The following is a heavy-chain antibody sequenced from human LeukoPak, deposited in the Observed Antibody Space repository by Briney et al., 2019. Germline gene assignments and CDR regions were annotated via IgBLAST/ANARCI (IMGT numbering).Heavy chain of an antibody. CDR3: ARDAELGGFDY. CDR1: GGSISSSSYY. Sequence: SETLSLTCTVSGGSISSSSYYWGWIRQPPGKGLEWIGSIYYSGSTYYNPSLKSRVTISVDTSKNQFSLKLSSVTAADTAVYYCARDAELGGFDYWGQGTLVTVSS. J-gene: IGHJ4*02. V-gene: IGHV4-39*07. CDR2: IYYSGST. D-gene: IGHD1-26*01.